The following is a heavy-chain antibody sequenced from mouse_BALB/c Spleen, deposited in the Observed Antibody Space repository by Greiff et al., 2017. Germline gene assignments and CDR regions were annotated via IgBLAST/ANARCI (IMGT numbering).Heavy chain of an antibody. D-gene: IGHD1-1*01. CDR3: ARGYYGRDYFDY. CDR1: GFSLTSYG. CDR2: IWAGGST. Sequence: VHLVESGPGLVAPSQSLSITCTVSGFSLTSYGVHWVRQPPGKGLEWLGVIWAGGSTNYNSALMSRLSISKDNSKSQVFLKMNSLQTDDTAMYYCARGYYGRDYFDYWGQGTTLTVSS. J-gene: IGHJ2*01. V-gene: IGHV2-9*02.